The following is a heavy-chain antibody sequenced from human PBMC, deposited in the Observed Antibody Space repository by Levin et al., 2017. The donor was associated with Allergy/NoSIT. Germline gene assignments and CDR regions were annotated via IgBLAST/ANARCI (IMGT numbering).Heavy chain of an antibody. D-gene: IGHD6-6*01. CDR1: GYTFTSYG. CDR3: ARAEYSSRPGFGGMDV. J-gene: IGHJ6*02. V-gene: IGHV1-18*01. Sequence: ASVKVSCKASGYTFTSYGISWVRQAPGQGLEWLGWISAYNGNTNYAQKLQGRVTMTTDTSTSTAYMELRSLRSDDTAVYYCARAEYSSRPGFGGMDVWGQGTTVTVSS. CDR2: ISAYNGNT.